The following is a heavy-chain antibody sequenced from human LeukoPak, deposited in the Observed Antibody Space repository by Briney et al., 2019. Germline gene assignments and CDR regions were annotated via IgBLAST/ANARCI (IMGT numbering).Heavy chain of an antibody. J-gene: IGHJ4*02. V-gene: IGHV3-43*01. D-gene: IGHD5-24*01. CDR2: ISWDGGST. CDR3: AKDKDGSPDY. Sequence: GGSLRLSCAASGLTFDDYTMHWVRHAPGKGLEWVSLISWDGGSTYYADSVKGRFTISRDNSKNSLYLQMNSLRTEDTALYYCAKDKDGSPDYWGQGTLVTVSS. CDR1: GLTFDDYT.